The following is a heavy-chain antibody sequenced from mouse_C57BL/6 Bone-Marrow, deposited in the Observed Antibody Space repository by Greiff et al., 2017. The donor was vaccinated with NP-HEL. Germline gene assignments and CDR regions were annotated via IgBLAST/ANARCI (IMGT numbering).Heavy chain of an antibody. CDR3: TSPYAMDY. CDR1: GFNIKDDY. V-gene: IGHV14-4*01. CDR2: IDPENGDT. Sequence: VQLQQSGAELVRPGASVKLSCTASGFNIKDDYMHWVKQRPEQGLEWIGWIDPENGDTEYASKFQGKATITADTSSNTAYLQLSSLTSEDTAVYYGTSPYAMDYWGQGTSVTVSS. J-gene: IGHJ4*01.